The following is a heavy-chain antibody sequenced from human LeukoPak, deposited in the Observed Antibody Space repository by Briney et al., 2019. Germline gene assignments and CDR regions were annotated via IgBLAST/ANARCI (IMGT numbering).Heavy chain of an antibody. Sequence: GSPRLSCAASGFTFSDYFMSWIRQAPGKGLEWVSYISSSSSYTNYADSVRGRFTISRDNAKNSLYLQMNSLRAEDTAVYYCARVYYSTSAYHDAFDIWGRGTVGTVSS. CDR1: GFTFSDYF. J-gene: IGHJ3*02. V-gene: IGHV3-11*05. D-gene: IGHD2-8*01. CDR2: ISSSSSYT. CDR3: ARVYYSTSAYHDAFDI.